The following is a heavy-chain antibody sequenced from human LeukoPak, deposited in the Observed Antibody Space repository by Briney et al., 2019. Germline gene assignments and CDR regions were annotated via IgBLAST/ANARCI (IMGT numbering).Heavy chain of an antibody. CDR3: AKEEAYGFDY. J-gene: IGHJ4*02. D-gene: IGHD4-17*01. V-gene: IGHV3-23*01. Sequence: PGGSLRLSCAASGFTFSSYSMNWIRQAPGKGLEWVSAIPGSGYTTYYADSVKGLFTISRDNSKNTLYLQMNSLRAEDTAVYYCAKEEAYGFDYWGQGTLVTVSS. CDR1: GFTFSSYS. CDR2: IPGSGYTT.